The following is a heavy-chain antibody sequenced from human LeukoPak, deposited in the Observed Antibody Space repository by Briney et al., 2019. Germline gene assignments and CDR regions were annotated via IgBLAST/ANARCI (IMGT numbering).Heavy chain of an antibody. CDR2: IYTSGST. J-gene: IGHJ4*02. V-gene: IGHV4-4*09. CDR3: ARYRQWEPPTYDY. D-gene: IGHD1-26*01. CDR1: GGSISSYY. Sequence: SETLSLTCTVSGGSISSYYWSWIRQPPGKGLEWIGYIYTSGSTNYNPSLKSRVTISVDTSKNQFSLKLSSVTAADTAVYYCARYRQWEPPTYDYWGQGTLVTVSS.